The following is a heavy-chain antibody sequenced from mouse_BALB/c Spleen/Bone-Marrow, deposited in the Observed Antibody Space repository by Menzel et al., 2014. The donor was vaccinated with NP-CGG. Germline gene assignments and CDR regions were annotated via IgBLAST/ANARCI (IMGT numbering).Heavy chain of an antibody. CDR3: ARCLTGTSAMDY. J-gene: IGHJ4*01. Sequence: QVQLKESGAELVRPGTSVKVSCKASGYAFTNYLIEWVKQRPGQGLEWIGVINPGSGGTNYNEKFKAKATLTADKSSSTAYMQLSSLTSDDSAVYFCARCLTGTSAMDYWGQGTSVIVSS. CDR1: GYAFTNYL. CDR2: INPGSGGT. V-gene: IGHV1-54*01. D-gene: IGHD4-1*01.